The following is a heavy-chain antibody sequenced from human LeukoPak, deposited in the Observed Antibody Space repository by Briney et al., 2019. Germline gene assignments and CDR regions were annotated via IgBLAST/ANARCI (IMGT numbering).Heavy chain of an antibody. V-gene: IGHV4-59*08. CDR3: ARHVLTAGAIE. D-gene: IGHD1-26*01. J-gene: IGHJ4*02. Sequence: SKTLSPTCPAPGGSISGYSWGWIGKPPGKGLEWIAYIYYSETTNYNPSLNSRVTISLDTSKRQFSLKLSSVTAADTAVYYCARHVLTAGAIEWGQGTLVTVSS. CDR2: IYYSETT. CDR1: GGSISGYS.